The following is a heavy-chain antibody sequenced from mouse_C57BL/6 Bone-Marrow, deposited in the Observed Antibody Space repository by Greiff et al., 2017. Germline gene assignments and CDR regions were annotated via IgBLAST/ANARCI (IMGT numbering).Heavy chain of an antibody. CDR2: IYPRSGNT. D-gene: IGHD1-1*01. CDR3: ERKGLRDY. J-gene: IGHJ2*01. Sequence: QVHVKQSGAELARPGASVKLSCKASGYTFTSYGISWVKQRPGQGLEWIGEIYPRSGNTYYNEKFKGKATLTADKSSSTAYMELRSLTAEDSAVCVCERKGLRDYWGQGTTLTVSS. CDR1: GYTFTSYG. V-gene: IGHV1-81*01.